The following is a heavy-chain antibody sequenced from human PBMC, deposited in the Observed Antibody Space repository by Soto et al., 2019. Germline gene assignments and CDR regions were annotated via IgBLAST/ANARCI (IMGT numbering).Heavy chain of an antibody. CDR2: ITGSGDYT. CDR3: GKDPNGDYFGAFDF. V-gene: IGHV3-23*01. CDR1: GFTFSSYV. Sequence: EVQMLESGGGLVQPGGSLRLSCAASGFTFSSYVLTWVRQAPGKGLEWVSSITGSGDYTRYTDSVKGRFTITRDNAKNTLFLQMKSLRADDTAIYYCGKDPNGDYFGAFDFWGQGTMVTVSS. D-gene: IGHD4-17*01. J-gene: IGHJ3*01.